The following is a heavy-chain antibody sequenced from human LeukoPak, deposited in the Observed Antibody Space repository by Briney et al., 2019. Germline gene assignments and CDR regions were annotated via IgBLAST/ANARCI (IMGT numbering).Heavy chain of an antibody. J-gene: IGHJ4*02. CDR2: IYSGGST. D-gene: IGHD6-13*01. CDR3: ARGQQLVGDY. V-gene: IGHV3-53*01. CDR1: GFTFSTYA. Sequence: GGSLRLSCAASGFTFSTYAMIWFRQAPGKGLEWVSVIYSGGSTYYADSVKGRFTISRDNSKNTVYLQMNSLRAEDTAVYYCARGQQLVGDYWGQGTLVTVSS.